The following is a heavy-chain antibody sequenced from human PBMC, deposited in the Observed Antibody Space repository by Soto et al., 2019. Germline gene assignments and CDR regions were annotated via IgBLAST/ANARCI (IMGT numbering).Heavy chain of an antibody. V-gene: IGHV1-69*01. Sequence: QVQLVQSGAEVKKPGSSVKVSCKASGGTFSSYAISWVRQAPGQGLEGMGGIIPIPGTANYAQKFQGRVTITADESTSTAYMERSSLRSEDTAVYYCARSQGSSTSLEIYYYYYYGMDVWGQGTTFTVSS. D-gene: IGHD2-2*01. CDR1: GGTFSSYA. CDR3: ARSQGSSTSLEIYYYYYYGMDV. CDR2: IIPIPGTA. J-gene: IGHJ6*02.